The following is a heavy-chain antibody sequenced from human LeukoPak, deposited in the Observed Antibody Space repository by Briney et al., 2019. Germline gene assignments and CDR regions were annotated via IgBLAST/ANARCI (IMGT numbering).Heavy chain of an antibody. V-gene: IGHV4-34*01. CDR2: IKHSGRA. CDR1: GGSLSGHY. CDR3: ARGPMLETHDFDY. J-gene: IGHJ4*02. Sequence: SETLSLTCAVYGGSLSGHYWSWIRQSPGKGLEWIGQIKHSGRADYSASLKSRVTISVDTSKNQFSLRLTPVTDADTGVYYCARGPMLETHDFDYWGQGTLVTVSP. D-gene: IGHD3-10*02.